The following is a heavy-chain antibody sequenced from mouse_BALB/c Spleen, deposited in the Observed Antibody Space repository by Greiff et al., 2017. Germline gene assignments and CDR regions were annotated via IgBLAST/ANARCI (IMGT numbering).Heavy chain of an antibody. CDR1: GYTFTSYW. CDR3: ASYDYYFDY. CDR2: INPSTGYT. J-gene: IGHJ2*01. V-gene: IGHV1-7*01. Sequence: VQLQQSGAELAKPGASVKMSCKASGYTFTSYWMHWVKQRPGQGLEWIGYINPSTGYTEYNQKFKDKATLTADKSSSTAYMQLSSLTSEDSAVYYCASYDYYFDYWGQGTTLTVSS. D-gene: IGHD2-3*01.